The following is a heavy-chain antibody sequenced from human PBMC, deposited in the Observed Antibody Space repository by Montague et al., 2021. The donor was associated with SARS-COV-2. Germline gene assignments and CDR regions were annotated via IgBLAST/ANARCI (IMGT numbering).Heavy chain of an antibody. Sequence: SLRLSCAASGFSFRNYAMHWVRQAPGKGLQWVSCTNYTSGNTYYADSVKGRFTISRDKSKNTVYLQMNSLRAEDTAVYYCAKGGDASGSYSSTIGYWGQGTLVTVSS. CDR1: GFSFRNYA. CDR2: TNYTSGNT. CDR3: AKGGDASGSYSSTIGY. V-gene: IGHV3-23*01. J-gene: IGHJ4*02. D-gene: IGHD3-10*01.